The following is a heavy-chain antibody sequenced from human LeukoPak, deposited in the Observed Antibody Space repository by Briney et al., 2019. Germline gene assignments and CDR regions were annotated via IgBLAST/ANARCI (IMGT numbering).Heavy chain of an antibody. J-gene: IGHJ3*02. CDR1: GGSFSGYY. CDR2: INHSGST. D-gene: IGHD3-22*01. Sequence: SETLSLTCAVYGGSFSGYYWSWIRQPPGKGLEWIGEINHSGSTNYNPSLKSRVTISVDTSKNQFSLKLSSVTAADTAVYYCARRSGITMIVVLISDAFDIWGQGTMVTVSS. CDR3: ARRSGITMIVVLISDAFDI. V-gene: IGHV4-34*01.